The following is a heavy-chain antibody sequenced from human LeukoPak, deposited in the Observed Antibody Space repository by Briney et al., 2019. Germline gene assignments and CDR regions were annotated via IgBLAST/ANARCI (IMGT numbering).Heavy chain of an antibody. Sequence: ASVNVSCKASGYTFTSYYMHWVRQAPGQGLEWMGIINPSGGSTSYAQKFQGRVTMTRDTSTRTVYMELSSLRSEDTAVYYCARWTGGAFHDVSWWFDPWGQGTLVTVSS. J-gene: IGHJ5*02. V-gene: IGHV1-46*01. CDR2: INPSGGST. CDR3: ARWTGGAFHDVSWWFDP. CDR1: GYTFTSYY. D-gene: IGHD2-8*01.